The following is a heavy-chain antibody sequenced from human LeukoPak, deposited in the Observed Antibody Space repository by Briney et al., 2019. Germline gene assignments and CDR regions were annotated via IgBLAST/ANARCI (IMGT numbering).Heavy chain of an antibody. V-gene: IGHV3-21*01. CDR2: ISSSSSYI. D-gene: IGHD3-3*01. J-gene: IGHJ6*02. Sequence: GGSLRLSCAASGFTFSSYAMSWVRQAPGKGLEWVSSISSSSSYIYYADSVKGRFTISRDNAKNSLYLQMNSLRAEDTAVYYCAREGIFGVVNYYYGMDVWGQGTTVTVSS. CDR1: GFTFSSYA. CDR3: AREGIFGVVNYYYGMDV.